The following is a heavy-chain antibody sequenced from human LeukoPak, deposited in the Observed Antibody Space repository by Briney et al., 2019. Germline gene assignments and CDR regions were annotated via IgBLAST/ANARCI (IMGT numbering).Heavy chain of an antibody. Sequence: SETLSLTCTVSGGSISSSSYYWGWIRQPPGKGLEWIGEINHSGSTNYNPSLKSRVTISVDTSKNQFSLKLSSVTAADTAVYYCAREAQGEADFWSGYLGYYYYYYMDVWGKGTTVTVSS. CDR1: GGSISSSSYY. CDR3: AREAQGEADFWSGYLGYYYYYYMDV. CDR2: INHSGST. V-gene: IGHV4-39*07. J-gene: IGHJ6*03. D-gene: IGHD3-3*01.